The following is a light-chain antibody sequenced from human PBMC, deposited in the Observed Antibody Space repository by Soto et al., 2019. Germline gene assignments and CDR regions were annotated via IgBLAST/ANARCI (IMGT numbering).Light chain of an antibody. CDR3: HQYYGCPRAT. V-gene: IGKV3-15*01. CDR2: RTS. Sequence: TLSVSPGERATLSCRASQSISSNLAWYQQKPGQAPRLLMFRTSSRATGFPARFSGSGSGTEFNLTISSLQAEDVGVYYCHQYYGCPRATFGGGSKVDIK. CDR1: QSISSN. J-gene: IGKJ4*01.